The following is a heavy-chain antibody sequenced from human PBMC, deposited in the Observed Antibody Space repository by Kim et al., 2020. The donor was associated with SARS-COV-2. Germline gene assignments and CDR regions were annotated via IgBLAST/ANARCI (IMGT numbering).Heavy chain of an antibody. CDR3: ARNGNQQLNRYVRRGNGDAFDI. CDR1: GGSISSGGYS. V-gene: IGHV4-30-2*06. CDR2: IYHSGST. J-gene: IGHJ3*02. Sequence: SETLSLTCAVSGGSISSGGYSWSWIRQSPGKGLEWIGYIYHSGSTYYNPSLKSRVTISVDRSKNQFSLKLSSVTAADTAVYYCARNGNQQLNRYVRRGNGDAFDIWGQGTMVTVSS. D-gene: IGHD6-13*01.